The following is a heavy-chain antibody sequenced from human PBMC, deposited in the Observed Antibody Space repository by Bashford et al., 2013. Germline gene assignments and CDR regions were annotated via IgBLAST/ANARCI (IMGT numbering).Heavy chain of an antibody. CDR1: GFTFSDYY. Sequence: TSGGSLRLSCATSGFTFSDYYMSWIRQAPGKGLEWVSYISNSGSAIYYADSVKGRFTISRDYAKNSLYLQMNSLRAEDTALYYCAKDLGSYCDWGQGTLVTVSS. J-gene: IGHJ4*02. CDR2: ISNSGSAI. CDR3: AKDLGSYCD. D-gene: IGHD1-26*01. V-gene: IGHV3-11*01.